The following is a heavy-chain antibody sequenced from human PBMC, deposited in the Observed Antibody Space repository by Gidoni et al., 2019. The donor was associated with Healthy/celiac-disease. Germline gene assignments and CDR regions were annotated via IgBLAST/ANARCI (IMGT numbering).Heavy chain of an antibody. Sequence: QVQLVESGGGVVQPGRSLRLSCAASGFPFSRYGMHWVRQAPGKGMGWVAVIWYDGSNKYYADSVKGRFTISRDNSKNTLYLQMNSLRAEDTAVYYCARGEYGGNYGDPFDYWGQGTLVTVSS. CDR1: GFPFSRYG. D-gene: IGHD3-22*01. CDR2: IWYDGSNK. J-gene: IGHJ4*02. V-gene: IGHV3-33*01. CDR3: ARGEYGGNYGDPFDY.